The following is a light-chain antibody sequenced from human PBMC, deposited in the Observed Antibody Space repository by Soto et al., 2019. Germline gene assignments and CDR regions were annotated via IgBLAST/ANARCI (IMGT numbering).Light chain of an antibody. J-gene: IGLJ1*01. CDR3: AAWDDSLSGGV. V-gene: IGLV1-47*02. CDR1: SFNIGFNY. Sequence: QSVLTQPPSASGTPGQTVTISCSGSSFNIGFNYVYWYQQLPGMAPKLLIHSNDGRPSGVPDRFSGSKSGTSASLAISGLRSEDEAEYYCAAWDDSLSGGVFGTGTKVTVL. CDR2: SND.